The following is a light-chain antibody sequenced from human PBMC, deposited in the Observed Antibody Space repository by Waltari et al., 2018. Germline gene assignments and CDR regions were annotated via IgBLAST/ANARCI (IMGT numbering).Light chain of an antibody. CDR2: DVS. V-gene: IGLV2-14*03. Sequence: QSALTQPASASGSPGQSITISCTGTSSDVGGYNYVSWYQQHPGKAPKLMLYDVSKRPSGVSNRFSGSKSGNTASLTISVLQAEDEADYHCTSYTTNNILVGGGTKLTVL. CDR1: SSDVGGYNY. CDR3: TSYTTNNIL. J-gene: IGLJ2*01.